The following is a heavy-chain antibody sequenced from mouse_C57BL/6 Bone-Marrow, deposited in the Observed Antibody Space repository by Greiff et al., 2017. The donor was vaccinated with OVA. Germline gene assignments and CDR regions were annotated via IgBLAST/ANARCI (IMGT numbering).Heavy chain of an antibody. J-gene: IGHJ3*01. CDR3: ARYYYGIRTWFAY. Sequence: QVQLKQPGAELVMPGASVKLSCKASGYTFTSYWMHWVKQRPGQGLEWIGEIDPSDSYTNYNQKFKGKSTVTVDNASSTAYMQLRSLTSDDSAVYYFARYYYGIRTWFAYWGQGTLVTVSA. V-gene: IGHV1-69*01. D-gene: IGHD1-1*01. CDR1: GYTFTSYW. CDR2: IDPSDSYT.